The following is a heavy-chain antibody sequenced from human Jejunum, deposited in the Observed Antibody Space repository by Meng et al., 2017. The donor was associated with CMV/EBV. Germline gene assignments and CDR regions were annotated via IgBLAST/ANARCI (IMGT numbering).Heavy chain of an antibody. CDR2: INPSSGGT. J-gene: IGHJ5*02. CDR3: ARRFQEGLTGRRPWFDP. V-gene: IGHV1-2*02. Sequence: YTFTNCFVPWVRQAPGQGLEWMGWINPSSGGTNYAQQFQGRVTMTRDTSISTAYMELSGLTSDDTAVYYCARRFQEGLTGRRPWFDPWGQGTLVTVSS. D-gene: IGHD1-20*01. CDR1: YTFTNCF.